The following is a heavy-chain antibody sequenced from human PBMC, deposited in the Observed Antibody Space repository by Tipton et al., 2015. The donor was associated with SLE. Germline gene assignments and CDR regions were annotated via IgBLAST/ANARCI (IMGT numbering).Heavy chain of an antibody. Sequence: QLVQSGPEVKKPGASVKVSCKASGYAFTTYYIHWVRQAPGQGLEWMGIINPSGDSTNYAQRFQGRVTMTRDTSTSTVYMELSSLRSEDTAVYYCARGSLVTTYYGFCTSPGWFDPCGQGTLVTVST. J-gene: IGHJ5*02. CDR1: GYAFTTYY. CDR3: ARGSLVTTYYGFCTSPGWFDP. CDR2: INPSGDST. D-gene: IGHD3-3*01. V-gene: IGHV1-46*01.